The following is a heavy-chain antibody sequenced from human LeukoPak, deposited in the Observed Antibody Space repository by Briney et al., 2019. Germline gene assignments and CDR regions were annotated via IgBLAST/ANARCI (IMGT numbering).Heavy chain of an antibody. CDR3: ARDPYGDYFDY. CDR2: INHSGST. J-gene: IGHJ4*02. D-gene: IGHD4-17*01. Sequence: SETLSLTCAVYGGSFSGYYWSWIRQPPGKGLEWIGEINHSGSTNYNPSLKSRVTISVDTSKNQFSLKLSSVTATDTAVYYCARDPYGDYFDYWGQGTLVTVSS. V-gene: IGHV4-34*01. CDR1: GGSFSGYY.